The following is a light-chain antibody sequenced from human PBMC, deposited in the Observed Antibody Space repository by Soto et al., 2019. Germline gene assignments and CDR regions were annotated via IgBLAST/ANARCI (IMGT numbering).Light chain of an antibody. CDR3: LLYFGSSQI. CDR1: TGAVTSDSY. V-gene: IGLV7-43*01. J-gene: IGLJ2*01. Sequence: QAVVTQEPSLTVSPGGTVTLTCASSTGAVTSDSYPNWVQQKPGQAPRVLIYSTSNSHSWTPARFSGSLLGGKAALTLSGVQPEDEAEYYCLLYFGSSQIFGGGTKLTVL. CDR2: STS.